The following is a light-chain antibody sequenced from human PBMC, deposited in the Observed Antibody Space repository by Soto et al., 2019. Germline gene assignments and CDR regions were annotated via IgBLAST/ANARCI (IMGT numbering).Light chain of an antibody. J-gene: IGLJ2*01. CDR3: CSYAGSSGVV. Sequence: QSALTQPASVSGSPGQSITISCTGTSSDVGRYNLVSWYQQHPRKAPKFMIYEGTKRPSGVSNRFSGSMSGNMASLTISGLQAEDESDYYCCSYAGSSGVVFGGGTKLTVL. CDR2: EGT. V-gene: IGLV2-23*01. CDR1: SSDVGRYNL.